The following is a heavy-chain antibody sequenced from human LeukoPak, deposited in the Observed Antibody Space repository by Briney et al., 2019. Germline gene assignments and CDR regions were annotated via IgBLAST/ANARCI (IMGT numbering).Heavy chain of an antibody. CDR1: GFNFGDYS. Sequence: GGSLRLSCAGSGFNFGDYSMNWVRQAPGKGLEWLSYISSGSSTIYYADSVKGRFTISRDNAKNSLYLQMNSLRAEDTAVYYCARNLGFYDYWGQGTLVTVSS. CDR2: ISSGSSTI. J-gene: IGHJ4*02. V-gene: IGHV3-48*01. D-gene: IGHD1-26*01. CDR3: ARNLGFYDY.